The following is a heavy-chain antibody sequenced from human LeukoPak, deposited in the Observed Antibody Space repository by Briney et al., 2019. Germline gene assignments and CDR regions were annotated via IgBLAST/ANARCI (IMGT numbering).Heavy chain of an antibody. V-gene: IGHV3-23*01. Sequence: GGSLRLSCAAFGFTFSSYAMSWVRQAPGKGLEWVSAISGSGGSTYYADSVKGRFTISRDNSKNTLYLQMNSLRAEDTAVYYCAKGRSSSSYWYFDLWGRGTLVTVSS. CDR3: AKGRSSSSYWYFDL. CDR2: ISGSGGST. J-gene: IGHJ2*01. D-gene: IGHD6-13*01. CDR1: GFTFSSYA.